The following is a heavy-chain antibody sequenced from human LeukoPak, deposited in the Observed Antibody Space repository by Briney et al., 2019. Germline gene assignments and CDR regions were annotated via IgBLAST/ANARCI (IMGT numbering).Heavy chain of an antibody. D-gene: IGHD6-13*01. Sequence: GGSLRLSCAASGFTVSNNYMSWVRQAPGKGLEWVSVIYSGGATYYADSVKGRFTISRDNSKNTLYLQMNSLRAEDSAVYYCAKYNSSWFFSGMDVWGQGTTVTVSS. J-gene: IGHJ6*02. CDR2: IYSGGAT. V-gene: IGHV3-53*01. CDR1: GFTVSNNY. CDR3: AKYNSSWFFSGMDV.